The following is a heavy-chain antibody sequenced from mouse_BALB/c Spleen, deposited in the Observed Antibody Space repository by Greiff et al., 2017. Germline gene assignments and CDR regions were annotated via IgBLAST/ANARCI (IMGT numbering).Heavy chain of an antibody. CDR3: VRSIYDGYYGWYFDV. V-gene: IGHV2-9-2*01. CDR1: GFSLTSYD. J-gene: IGHJ1*01. D-gene: IGHD2-3*01. CDR2: IWTGGGT. Sequence: VQLKESGPGLVAPSQSLSITCTVSGFSLTSYDISWIRQPPGKGLEWLGVIWTGGGTNYNSAFMSRLSISKDNSKSQVFLKMNSLQTDDTAIYYCVRSIYDGYYGWYFDVWGAGTTVTVSS.